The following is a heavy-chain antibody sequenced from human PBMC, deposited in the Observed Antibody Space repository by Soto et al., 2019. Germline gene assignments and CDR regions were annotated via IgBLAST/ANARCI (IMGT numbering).Heavy chain of an antibody. D-gene: IGHD4-17*01. CDR1: GGTFSSYA. V-gene: IGHV1-69*13. J-gene: IGHJ3*02. Sequence: SVKVSCKASGGTFSSYAISWVRQAPGQGLEWMGGIIPIFGTANYAQKFQGRVTITADESTSTAYMELSSLRPEDTAVYYCARVPDYARRGDAFDIWGQGTMVTVSS. CDR2: IIPIFGTA. CDR3: ARVPDYARRGDAFDI.